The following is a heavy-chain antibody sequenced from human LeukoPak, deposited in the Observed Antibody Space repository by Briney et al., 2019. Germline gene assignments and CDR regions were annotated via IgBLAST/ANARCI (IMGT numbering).Heavy chain of an antibody. J-gene: IGHJ5*02. D-gene: IGHD6-6*01. CDR2: INPNSGGT. CDR3: ATWRGYSSSSDNWFDP. Sequence: PGGSLRLSCKASGYTFTGYYMHWVRQAPGQGLEWMGWINPNSGGTNYAQKFQGRVTMTRDTSISTAYMELSRLRSDDTAVYYCATWRGYSSSSDNWFDPWGQGTLVTVSS. CDR1: GYTFTGYY. V-gene: IGHV1-2*02.